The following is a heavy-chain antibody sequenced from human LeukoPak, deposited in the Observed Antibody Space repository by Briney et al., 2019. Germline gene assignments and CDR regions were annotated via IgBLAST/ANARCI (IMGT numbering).Heavy chain of an antibody. V-gene: IGHV1-69*05. CDR1: GGTFSSYA. CDR2: IIPIFGTA. D-gene: IGHD6-6*01. Sequence: SVKVSCKASGGTFSSYAISWVRQAPGQGLEWMGGIIPIFGTANYAQKFQGRVTITTDESTSTAYMELSSLRSEDSAVYYCARENYSSSSLGVENWFDPWGQGTLVTVSS. J-gene: IGHJ5*02. CDR3: ARENYSSSSLGVENWFDP.